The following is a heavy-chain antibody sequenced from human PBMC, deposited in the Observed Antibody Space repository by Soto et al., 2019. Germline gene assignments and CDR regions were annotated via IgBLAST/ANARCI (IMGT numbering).Heavy chain of an antibody. J-gene: IGHJ4*02. CDR1: GCSISSYY. D-gene: IGHD3-16*02. CDR3: ARSNLGELSLRIDY. Sequence: PSETLSLTCTVSGCSISSYYWILIRQPPGKGLEWIGYIYYSGSTNYNPSLKSRVTISVDTSKNQFSLKLSSVTAADTAMYYCARSNLGELSLRIDYWGQGTLVTVSS. V-gene: IGHV4-59*01. CDR2: IYYSGST.